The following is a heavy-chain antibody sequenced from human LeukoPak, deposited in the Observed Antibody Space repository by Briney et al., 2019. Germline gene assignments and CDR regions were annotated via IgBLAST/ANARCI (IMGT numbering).Heavy chain of an antibody. V-gene: IGHV1-18*01. Sequence: ASVKVSCKASGYTFTSYGISWVRQAPGQGLEWMGWISAYNGNTNYAQKLQGRVTMTTDTSTSTAYMELRSLRSDDTAVYYCARLHYDFWSGYYNGMDVWGQGTTVTASS. CDR1: GYTFTSYG. CDR2: ISAYNGNT. D-gene: IGHD3-3*01. J-gene: IGHJ6*02. CDR3: ARLHYDFWSGYYNGMDV.